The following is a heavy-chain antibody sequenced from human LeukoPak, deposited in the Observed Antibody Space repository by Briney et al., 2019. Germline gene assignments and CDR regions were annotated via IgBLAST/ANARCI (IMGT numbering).Heavy chain of an antibody. J-gene: IGHJ3*02. D-gene: IGHD3-22*01. V-gene: IGHV4-4*02. CDR2: IYHSGSP. Sequence: GSLRLSCAASGFTFSSYAMSWVRQAPGKGLEWIGEIYHSGSPNYNPSLKSRVTISVDKSRNHFSLKLSSVTAADTAVYYCARVGPYYYDSSGYYYAPAFDIWGQGTMVTVSS. CDR3: ARVGPYYYDSSGYYYAPAFDI. CDR1: GFTFSSYAM.